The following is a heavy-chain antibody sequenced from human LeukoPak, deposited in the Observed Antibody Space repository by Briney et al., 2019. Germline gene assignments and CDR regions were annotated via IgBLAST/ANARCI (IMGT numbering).Heavy chain of an antibody. Sequence: GGSLRLSCAASGFTFSSYSMNWVRQAPGKGLEWVSYISSSSSYIYYADSVKGRFTISRDNAKNSLYLQMNSLRAEDTAVYYCARDMVRGYLDYWGQGTLVTVSS. CDR1: GFTFSSYS. V-gene: IGHV3-21*05. D-gene: IGHD3-10*01. CDR3: ARDMVRGYLDY. CDR2: ISSSSSYI. J-gene: IGHJ4*02.